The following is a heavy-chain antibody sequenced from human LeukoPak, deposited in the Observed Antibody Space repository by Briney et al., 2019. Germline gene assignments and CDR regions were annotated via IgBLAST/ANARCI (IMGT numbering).Heavy chain of an antibody. J-gene: IGHJ5*02. D-gene: IGHD5-18*01. Sequence: ASVKASCKASGYTFTSYGISWVRQAPGQGLEWMGWISAYNGNTNYAQKLQGRVTMTTGTSTSTAYMELRSLRSDDTAVYYCARGTRGYSYGPPSPWGQGTLVTVSS. CDR2: ISAYNGNT. CDR1: GYTFTSYG. V-gene: IGHV1-18*01. CDR3: ARGTRGYSYGPPSP.